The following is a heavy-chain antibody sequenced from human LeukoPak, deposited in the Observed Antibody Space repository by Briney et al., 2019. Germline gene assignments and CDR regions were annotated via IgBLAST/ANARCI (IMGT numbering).Heavy chain of an antibody. CDR2: IKQDGSEK. CDR3: ARIMLWYGRSDAFDI. Sequence: GGSLRLSCAASGFTFSSYWMSWVRQAPGKGLEWVANIKQDGSEKYYVDSVKGRFTISRDNAKNSLYLQMNSLRAEDTAVYYCARIMLWYGRSDAFDIWGQGTMVTVSS. D-gene: IGHD3-10*01. J-gene: IGHJ3*02. CDR1: GFTFSSYW. V-gene: IGHV3-7*03.